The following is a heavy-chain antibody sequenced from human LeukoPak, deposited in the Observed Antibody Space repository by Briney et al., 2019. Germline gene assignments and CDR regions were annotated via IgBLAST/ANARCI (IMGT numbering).Heavy chain of an antibody. Sequence: GGSLRLSCAASGFTFSDYVMSRVRQAPGKGLEWVSGISGSGGNTYYADSVKGRFTVSRDNSKNTLYLQMNSLRAEDTAVYYCERGLVSSPGLRFLEWLFSFWGQGTLVTVSS. CDR1: GFTFSDYV. J-gene: IGHJ4*02. CDR3: ERGLVSSPGLRFLEWLFSF. V-gene: IGHV3-23*01. D-gene: IGHD3-3*01. CDR2: ISGSGGNT.